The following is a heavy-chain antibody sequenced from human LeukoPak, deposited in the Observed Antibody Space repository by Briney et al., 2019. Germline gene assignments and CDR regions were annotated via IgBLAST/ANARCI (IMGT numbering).Heavy chain of an antibody. CDR2: ISSSSSYI. D-gene: IGHD4-23*01. V-gene: IGHV3-21*01. CDR3: ASVGDYGGSTRNY. Sequence: GGPLSFSCAASGFTFSSYSMNWLRQAPGKGLKWVSTISSSSSYIYYAQSVKGRSTISSDNAKNSLYLRLNSLRAEDTAVYYCASVGDYGGSTRNYWGQGTLVTVSS. J-gene: IGHJ4*02. CDR1: GFTFSSYS.